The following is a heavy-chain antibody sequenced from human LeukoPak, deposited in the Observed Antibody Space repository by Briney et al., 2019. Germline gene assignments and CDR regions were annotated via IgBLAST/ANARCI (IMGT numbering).Heavy chain of an antibody. Sequence: SETLSLTCTVSGGSISSGGYYWSWIRQHPGKGLEWIGYIYYSGSTYYNPSLKSRVTISVDTSKNQFSLKLSSVTAADTAVYYCARVVQWLEYNWFDPWGQGTLVTVSS. CDR2: IYYSGST. V-gene: IGHV4-31*03. J-gene: IGHJ5*02. D-gene: IGHD6-19*01. CDR3: ARVVQWLEYNWFDP. CDR1: GGSISSGGYY.